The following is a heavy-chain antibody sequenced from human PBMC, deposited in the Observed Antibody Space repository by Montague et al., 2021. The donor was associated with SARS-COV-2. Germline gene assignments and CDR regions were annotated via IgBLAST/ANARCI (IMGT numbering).Heavy chain of an antibody. Sequence: SLRLSFAASGFTFSSYDIHWVRQAPGKGLEWVAVIWYDGSNQYYGDSVKGRFTISRDNSKNTLYLQMNSLRAEDTAVYYCAREYSAPRWFGEYNRYGMDVWGQGTTVTVSS. CDR2: IWYDGSNQ. CDR1: GFTFSSYD. CDR3: AREYSAPRWFGEYNRYGMDV. V-gene: IGHV3-33*08. J-gene: IGHJ6*02. D-gene: IGHD3-10*01.